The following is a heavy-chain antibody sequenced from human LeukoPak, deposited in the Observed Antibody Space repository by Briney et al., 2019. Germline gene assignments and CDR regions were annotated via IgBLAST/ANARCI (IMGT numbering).Heavy chain of an antibody. V-gene: IGHV4-39*01. Sequence: ASETLSLTCTVSGGSISSSSYYWGWIRQPPGKGLEWIGPIYYSGSTYYNPSLKSRVTISVDTSKNQFSLKLSSVTAADTAVYYCASSGSSAYNWFDPWGQGALVTVSS. CDR3: ASSGSSAYNWFDP. CDR2: IYYSGST. D-gene: IGHD6-25*01. CDR1: GGSISSSSYY. J-gene: IGHJ5*02.